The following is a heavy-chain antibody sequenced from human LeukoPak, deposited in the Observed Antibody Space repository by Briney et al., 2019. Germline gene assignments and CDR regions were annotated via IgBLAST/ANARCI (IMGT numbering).Heavy chain of an antibody. CDR2: ISSNGGST. Sequence: PGGSLRLSCSASGFTFSSYAMHWVRQAPGKGLEYVSTISSNGGSTYYADSVKGRFTISRDNSKNTLYLQMSSLRPEDTAVYYCARDRLDYGDYMFDPWGQGTLVIVSS. J-gene: IGHJ5*02. D-gene: IGHD4-17*01. V-gene: IGHV3-64D*09. CDR1: GFTFSSYA. CDR3: ARDRLDYGDYMFDP.